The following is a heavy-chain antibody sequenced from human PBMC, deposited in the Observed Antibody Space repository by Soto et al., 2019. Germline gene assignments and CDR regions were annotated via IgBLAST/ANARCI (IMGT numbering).Heavy chain of an antibody. Sequence: EVQLLESGGGLVKPGGSLRLSCATSGFSFSNYDMSWVRQAPGKGLEWVALTSDGGSTILHVDSVKGRFTVSRDHSANTLYLQMNSLRGEDTAVYYCRIFDVRGVEEYRGQGTLVTVSS. J-gene: IGHJ4*02. D-gene: IGHD3-16*01. V-gene: IGHV3-23*01. CDR1: GFSFSNYD. CDR3: RIFDVRGVEEY. CDR2: TSDGGSTI.